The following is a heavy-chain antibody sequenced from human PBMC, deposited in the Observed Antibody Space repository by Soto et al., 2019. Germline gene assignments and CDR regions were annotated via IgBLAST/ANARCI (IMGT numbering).Heavy chain of an antibody. CDR1: GYTFTSYG. V-gene: IGHV1-18*01. J-gene: IGHJ4*02. CDR3: ARESCGGDCLIEF. CDR2: ISAYSGST. D-gene: IGHD2-21*01. Sequence: ASVKVSCKASGYTFTSYGISWVRQAPGQGLEWMGWISAYSGSTNYNPSLKSRVTISVDTSKNQFSLKLTSVTAADTAMYYCARESCGGDCLIEFWGQRTLVTVSS.